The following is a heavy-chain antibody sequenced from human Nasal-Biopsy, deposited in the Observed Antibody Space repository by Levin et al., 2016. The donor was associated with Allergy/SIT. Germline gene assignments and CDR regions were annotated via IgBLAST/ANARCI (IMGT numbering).Heavy chain of an antibody. Sequence: ASVKVSCKASGYNFGHYDIAWVRQAPGQGLEWMGWISVYNGNTNYAQKLQGRVTMTTDTSTSTAYMELRSLGSDDTAVYYCARSHSYNWFDPWGQGTLVTVSS. J-gene: IGHJ5*02. CDR2: ISVYNGNT. D-gene: IGHD5-18*01. CDR1: GYNFGHYD. CDR3: ARSHSYNWFDP. V-gene: IGHV1-18*01.